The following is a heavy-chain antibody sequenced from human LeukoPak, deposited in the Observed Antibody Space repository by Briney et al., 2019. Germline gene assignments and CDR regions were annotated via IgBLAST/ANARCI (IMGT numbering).Heavy chain of an antibody. D-gene: IGHD5-24*01. CDR3: ARAVGTATSRRIDY. Sequence: SETLSLTCTVSGGSISSSSYYWGWIRQPPGKGLEWIGSIYYSGSTYYNPSLKSRVTISVDTSKNQFSLKLSSVTAADTAVYYCARAVGTATSRRIDYWGQGTLVTVSS. CDR1: GGSISSSSYY. V-gene: IGHV4-39*07. CDR2: IYYSGST. J-gene: IGHJ4*02.